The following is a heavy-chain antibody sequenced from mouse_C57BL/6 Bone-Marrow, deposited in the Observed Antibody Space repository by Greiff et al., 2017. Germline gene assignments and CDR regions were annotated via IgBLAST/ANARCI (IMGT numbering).Heavy chain of an antibody. V-gene: IGHV1-50*01. CDR1: GYTFTSYW. CDR3: ARMDYGSSLYAMDY. Sequence: QVQLQQSGAELVKPGASVKLSCKASGYTFTSYWMQWVKQRPGQGLEWIGEIDPSDSYTNYNQKFKGKATLTVDTSSSTAYMQLSSLTSEDSAVYYCARMDYGSSLYAMDYWGQGTSVTVSS. J-gene: IGHJ4*01. CDR2: IDPSDSYT. D-gene: IGHD1-1*01.